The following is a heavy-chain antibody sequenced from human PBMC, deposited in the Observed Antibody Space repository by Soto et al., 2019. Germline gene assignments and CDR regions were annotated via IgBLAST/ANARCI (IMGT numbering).Heavy chain of an antibody. CDR1: GFTFSSYS. CDR2: ISSSSSYI. V-gene: IGHV3-21*01. D-gene: IGHD2-21*02. CDR3: ARDSVVTTHAFDI. Sequence: GGSLRLSCVASGFTFSSYSMNWVRQAPGKGLEWVSSISSSSSYIYYADSVKGRFTISRDNAKNSLYLQMNSLRAEDTAVYYCARDSVVTTHAFDIWGQGTMVTVSS. J-gene: IGHJ3*02.